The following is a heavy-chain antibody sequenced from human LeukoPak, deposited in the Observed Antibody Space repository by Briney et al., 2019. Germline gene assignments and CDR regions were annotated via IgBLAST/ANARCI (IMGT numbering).Heavy chain of an antibody. D-gene: IGHD6-13*01. CDR1: GFTFSSYA. Sequence: GGSLRLSCAASGFTFSSYAMSWVRQAPGKGLEWVSAISGSGGSTYYADSVKGRFTNSRDNSKNTLYLQMNSLRAEDTAVYYCAKVRNLAAAGPDAFDIWGQGTMVTVSS. CDR2: ISGSGGST. J-gene: IGHJ3*02. V-gene: IGHV3-23*01. CDR3: AKVRNLAAAGPDAFDI.